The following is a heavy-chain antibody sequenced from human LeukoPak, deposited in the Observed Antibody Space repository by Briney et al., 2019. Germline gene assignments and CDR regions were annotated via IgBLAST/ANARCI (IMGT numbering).Heavy chain of an antibody. J-gene: IGHJ4*02. CDR1: GFTISRDS. V-gene: IGHV3-7*01. CDR3: ARVIVAYDFWTPVRYFDY. CDR2: IKQDGSEK. Sequence: GGSLRLSCAASGFTISRDSMNWVRQAPGKGLEWVANIKQDGSEKYYVDSVKGRFTISRDNAKNSLYLQMNSLRAEDTAVYYCARVIVAYDFWTPVRYFDYWGQGTLVTVSS. D-gene: IGHD3-3*01.